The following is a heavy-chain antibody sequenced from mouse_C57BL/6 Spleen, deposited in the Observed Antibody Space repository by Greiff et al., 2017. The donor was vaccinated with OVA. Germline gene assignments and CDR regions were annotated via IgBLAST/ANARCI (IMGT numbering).Heavy chain of an antibody. Sequence: QVQLQQSGAELVKPGASVKISCKASGYAFSSYWMNWVEQRPGKGLEWIGQIYPGDGDTNYNGKFKGKATLTADKSSSTAYMQLSSLTSEDSAVYFCARRDYSNPFDYWGQGTTLTVSS. CDR3: ARRDYSNPFDY. V-gene: IGHV1-80*01. J-gene: IGHJ2*01. CDR2: IYPGDGDT. CDR1: GYAFSSYW. D-gene: IGHD2-5*01.